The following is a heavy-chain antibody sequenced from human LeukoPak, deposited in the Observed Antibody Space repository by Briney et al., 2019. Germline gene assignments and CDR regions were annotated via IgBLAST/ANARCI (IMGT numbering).Heavy chain of an antibody. V-gene: IGHV3-66*01. CDR2: IYSGGST. J-gene: IGHJ4*02. Sequence: PGGSLRLSCAVSGFTVSSNYMTWVRQAPGKGLEWVSIIYSGGSTSYADSVKGRFTISRASSKNTLYLQMNSLRAEDTALYYCARRLEYSGSKGVFDYWGQGTLVTVSS. D-gene: IGHD1-26*01. CDR1: GFTVSSNY. CDR3: ARRLEYSGSKGVFDY.